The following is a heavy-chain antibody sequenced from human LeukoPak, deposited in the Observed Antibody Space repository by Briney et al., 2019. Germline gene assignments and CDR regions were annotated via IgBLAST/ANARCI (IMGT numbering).Heavy chain of an antibody. Sequence: SETLSLTCTVSGGYIRSYYWSWIRQPPGKGLEWIGYIYYSGSTNYNPSLKSRVTISVDTSKKQLSLKLNSVTAADTAVYYCAKSNGYGLIDIWGQGTMVTVSS. CDR1: GGYIRSYY. V-gene: IGHV4-59*12. D-gene: IGHD3-22*01. CDR2: IYYSGST. CDR3: AKSNGYGLIDI. J-gene: IGHJ3*02.